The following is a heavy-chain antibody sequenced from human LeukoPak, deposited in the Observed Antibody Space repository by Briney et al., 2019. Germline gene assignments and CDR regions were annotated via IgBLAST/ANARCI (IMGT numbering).Heavy chain of an antibody. Sequence: PGGSLRLSCAASGFTFRSYAMSWVRQAPGKGLEWVSAISASGGTTYYADSMKGRFTISRDNAKNSLYLQMNSLRAEDTAVYYCARDLSVIREDPGGPSAFDIWGQGTMVTVSS. V-gene: IGHV3-23*01. D-gene: IGHD5/OR15-5a*01. CDR3: ARDLSVIREDPGGPSAFDI. CDR1: GFTFRSYA. J-gene: IGHJ3*02. CDR2: ISASGGTT.